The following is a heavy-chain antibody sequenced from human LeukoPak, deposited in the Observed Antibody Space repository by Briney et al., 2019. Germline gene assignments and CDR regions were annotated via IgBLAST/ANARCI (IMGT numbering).Heavy chain of an antibody. V-gene: IGHV3-21*06. CDR3: ETETSGRHYDY. CDR2: IGPTGSDR. J-gene: IGHJ4*02. Sequence: GGSLRLSCTASGLTFSTSGFNWVRQAPGKGLEWVASIGPTGSDRYHADSIKGRFTISRDNANNFLYLQMNSLRAENTAVYYCETETSGRHYDYWGQGTLLTVSS. D-gene: IGHD6-19*01. CDR1: GLTFSTSG.